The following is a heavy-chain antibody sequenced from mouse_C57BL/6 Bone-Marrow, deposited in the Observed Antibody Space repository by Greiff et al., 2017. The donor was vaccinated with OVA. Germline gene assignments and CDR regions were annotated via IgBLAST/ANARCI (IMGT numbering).Heavy chain of an antibody. D-gene: IGHD5-1*01. J-gene: IGHJ4*01. CDR3: ARDAGSNYAMDY. V-gene: IGHV7-1*01. CDR2: SRNKANDYTT. Sequence: DVMLVESGGGLVQSGRSLRLSCATSGFTFSDFYMEWVRQAPGQGLEWIAASRNKANDYTTEYSASVKGRFIVSRDTSQSILYLQMNALRAEDTAIYYCARDAGSNYAMDYWGQGTSVTVSS. CDR1: GFTFSDFY.